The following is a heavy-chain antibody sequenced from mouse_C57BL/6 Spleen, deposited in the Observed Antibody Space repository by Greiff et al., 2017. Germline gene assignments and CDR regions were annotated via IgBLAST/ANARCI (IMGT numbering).Heavy chain of an antibody. CDR3: RELTTVVARGYFDV. D-gene: IGHD1-1*01. CDR2: IDPETGGT. Sequence: QLQLQQSGAELVRPGASVTLSCKASGYTFTDYEMHWVKQTPVHGLEWIGAIDPETGGTAYNQKFKGKAILTADKSSSTAYMELRSLTSEDSAVYYCRELTTVVARGYFDVWGTGTTVTVSS. V-gene: IGHV1-15*01. J-gene: IGHJ1*03. CDR1: GYTFTDYE.